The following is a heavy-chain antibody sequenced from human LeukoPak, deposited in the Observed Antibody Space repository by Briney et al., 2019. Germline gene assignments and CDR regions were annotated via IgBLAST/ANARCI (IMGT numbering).Heavy chain of an antibody. CDR3: ARGDYYDSSGYYKNKEYFQH. V-gene: IGHV1-2*02. J-gene: IGHJ1*01. CDR2: INPNSGGT. D-gene: IGHD3-22*01. CDR1: GYTFTSYG. Sequence: GASVKVSCKASGYTFTSYGISWLRQAPGQGLEWMGWINPNSGGTNYAQKFQGRVTTTRDTSISTAYMELSRLRSDDTAVYYCARGDYYDSSGYYKNKEYFQHWGQGTLVTVSS.